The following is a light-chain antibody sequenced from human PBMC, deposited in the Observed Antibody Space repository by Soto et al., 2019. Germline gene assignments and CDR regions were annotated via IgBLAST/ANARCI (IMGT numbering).Light chain of an antibody. V-gene: IGKV1-9*01. J-gene: IGKJ2*01. CDR3: QQLNNYPYT. Sequence: DIQLTQSPSFLSASVGDRVTITCLASQGISSYLAWYQQKPGKAPKLLIYAASTLQSEVPSRFSGSGSGTEFTLTISSLQPEDFATYYCQQLNNYPYTFGQGTKLE. CDR1: QGISSY. CDR2: AAS.